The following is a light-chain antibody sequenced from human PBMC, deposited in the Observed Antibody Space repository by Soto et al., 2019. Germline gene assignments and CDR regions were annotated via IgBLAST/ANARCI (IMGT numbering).Light chain of an antibody. CDR3: QRYNNWPLT. CDR1: QGIGST. J-gene: IGKJ4*01. Sequence: EIVMPQSPATLSVSPGEGANISCRASQGIGSTLAWYQHKPGQTPRLLIYDASTRATGVPVRFSGSGTGTEFTLTISSLQSEDFAVYCCQRYNNWPLTFGGGTKVESK. V-gene: IGKV3-15*01. CDR2: DAS.